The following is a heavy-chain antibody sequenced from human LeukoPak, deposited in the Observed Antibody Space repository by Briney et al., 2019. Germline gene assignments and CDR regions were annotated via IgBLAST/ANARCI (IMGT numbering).Heavy chain of an antibody. CDR1: AFTFSSYW. Sequence: GGSLRLSCAASAFTFSSYWMSWVRQAPGKGLEWVANIKPDGSEKHFVDSVRGRFTISRDNAKDSLYLQMNSLRAEDTAVYYCVRGSSGTVVRGVAWAWFDPWGQGTLVTVSS. J-gene: IGHJ5*02. CDR2: IKPDGSEK. V-gene: IGHV3-7*05. CDR3: VRGSSGTVVRGVAWAWFDP. D-gene: IGHD3-10*01.